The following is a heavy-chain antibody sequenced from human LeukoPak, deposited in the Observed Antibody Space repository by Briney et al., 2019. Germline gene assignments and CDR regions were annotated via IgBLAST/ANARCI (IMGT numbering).Heavy chain of an antibody. CDR2: IVPIFGTA. J-gene: IGHJ4*02. Sequence: ASVKVSCKASGGTFSSYAISWVRQAPGQGLEWMGGIVPIFGTANYAQKFQGRVTMTRNTSISTAYMELSSLRSEDTAVYYCARMRKVRGVIFIFDYWGQGTLVTVSS. D-gene: IGHD3-10*01. V-gene: IGHV1-69*05. CDR3: ARMRKVRGVIFIFDY. CDR1: GGTFSSYA.